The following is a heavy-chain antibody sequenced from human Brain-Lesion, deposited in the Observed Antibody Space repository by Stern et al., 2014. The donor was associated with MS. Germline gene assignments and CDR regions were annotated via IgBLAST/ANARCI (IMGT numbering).Heavy chain of an antibody. CDR2: IYYSGNT. D-gene: IGHD2-15*01. CDR3: AGEEDIRYCSGGSCTGNWFDP. Sequence: QLVQSGPGLVKPSETLSLTCTVAGGSVSSTSYAWAWIRQPPGKGLEWIGTIYYSGNTYYSPSLKSRLTISLDTSKNQFSLQRRSVTAADTAVYYCAGEEDIRYCSGGSCTGNWFDPWGQGTLVTVS. V-gene: IGHV4-39*01. J-gene: IGHJ5*02. CDR1: GGSVSSTSYA.